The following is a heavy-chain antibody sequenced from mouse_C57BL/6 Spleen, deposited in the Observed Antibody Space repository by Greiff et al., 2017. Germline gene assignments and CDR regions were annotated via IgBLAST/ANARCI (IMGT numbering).Heavy chain of an antibody. J-gene: IGHJ2*01. CDR2: IYPRSGNT. D-gene: IGHD2-5*01. CDR3: ARENLYSNYPHYCDY. V-gene: IGHV1-81*01. Sequence: VQLQQSGAELARPGASVKLSCKASGYTFTSYGISWVKQRTGQGLEWIGEIYPRSGNTYYNEKFKGKATLTADKSSSTAYMELRSLTSEDSAVXFCARENLYSNYPHYCDYWGQGTTLTVSS. CDR1: GYTFTSYG.